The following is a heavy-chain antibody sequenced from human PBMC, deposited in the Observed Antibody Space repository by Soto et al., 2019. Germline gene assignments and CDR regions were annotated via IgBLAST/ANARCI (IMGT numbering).Heavy chain of an antibody. J-gene: IGHJ4*02. Sequence: EVQLLESGGGLVQPGGSLRLSCSASGFFFSSHAMNWVRQAPGKGLEWVSSISGGGDNTYYTDSVKGRFTISRDNSKNTLYLQMSTLRAEDTAVYYCATATVTSNFDYWGQRTLVTVSS. V-gene: IGHV3-23*01. CDR1: GFFFSSHA. CDR3: ATATVTSNFDY. D-gene: IGHD4-17*01. CDR2: ISGGGDNT.